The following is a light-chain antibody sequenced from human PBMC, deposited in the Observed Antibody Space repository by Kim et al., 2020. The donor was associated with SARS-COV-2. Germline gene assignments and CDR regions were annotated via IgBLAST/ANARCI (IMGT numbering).Light chain of an antibody. CDR1: QNIETF. CDR3: QQSATTPHT. CDR2: DGT. J-gene: IGKJ1*01. V-gene: IGKV1-39*01. Sequence: ASIGDTVAITCRASQNIETFLNWYQHKPGRVPEVLIYDGTTLQTGVPVRFSGSASGTDFSLTIAGLRPEDFATYYCQQSATTPHTFGQGTKVDIK.